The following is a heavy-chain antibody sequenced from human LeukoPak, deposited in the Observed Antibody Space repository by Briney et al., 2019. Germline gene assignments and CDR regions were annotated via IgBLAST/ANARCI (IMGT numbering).Heavy chain of an antibody. Sequence: SETLSLTCTVSGGSIGSSSYYWGWIRQPPGKGLEWIGSIYYSGSTYYNPSLKSRVTISVDTSKNQFSLKLSSVTAADTAVYYCARRDGGWYHYWGQGTLVTVSS. CDR2: IYYSGST. J-gene: IGHJ4*02. CDR3: ARRDGGWYHY. CDR1: GGSIGSSSYY. V-gene: IGHV4-39*01. D-gene: IGHD6-19*01.